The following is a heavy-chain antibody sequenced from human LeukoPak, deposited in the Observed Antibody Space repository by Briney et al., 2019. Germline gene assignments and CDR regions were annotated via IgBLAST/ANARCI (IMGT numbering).Heavy chain of an antibody. D-gene: IGHD3-10*02. CDR1: EFTFSSFE. V-gene: IGHV3-48*03. Sequence: PGGSLRLSCAASEFTFSSFEMNWVRQAPGKGLEWLSYITSSGTITHYADSVEGRFTISRDNAKNSLYLQMNSLRAEDTAVYYCAELGITMIGGVWGKGTTVTISS. CDR3: AELGITMIGGV. J-gene: IGHJ6*04. CDR2: ITSSGTIT.